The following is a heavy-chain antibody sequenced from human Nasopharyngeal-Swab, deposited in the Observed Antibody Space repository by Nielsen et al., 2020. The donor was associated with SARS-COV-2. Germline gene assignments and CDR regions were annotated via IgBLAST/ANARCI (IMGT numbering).Heavy chain of an antibody. CDR3: AKGKYDILTGPLGCFDY. V-gene: IGHV3-49*03. J-gene: IGHJ4*02. CDR2: IRSKAYGGTT. CDR1: GFTFGDYA. D-gene: IGHD3-9*01. Sequence: GESLKISCTASGFTFGDYAMSWFRQAPGKGLEWVGFIRSKAYGGTTEYAASVKGRFTISRDDSKSIAYLQMNSLKTEDTAVYYCAKGKYDILTGPLGCFDYWGQGTLVTVSS.